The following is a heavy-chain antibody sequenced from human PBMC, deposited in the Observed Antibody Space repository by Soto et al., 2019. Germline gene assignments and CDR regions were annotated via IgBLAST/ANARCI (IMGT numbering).Heavy chain of an antibody. Sequence: QVQLVQSGAEVKKPGSSVKVSCKASGGTFSSYAISWVRQAPGQGLEWMGGIIPIFGTANYAQKFQGRVTNTADESTSTAYMELCSLRSEDTAVYYCARGGGAARPYSRGFDPWGQGTLVTVSS. CDR3: ARGGGAARPYSRGFDP. CDR2: IIPIFGTA. V-gene: IGHV1-69*01. D-gene: IGHD6-6*01. J-gene: IGHJ5*02. CDR1: GGTFSSYA.